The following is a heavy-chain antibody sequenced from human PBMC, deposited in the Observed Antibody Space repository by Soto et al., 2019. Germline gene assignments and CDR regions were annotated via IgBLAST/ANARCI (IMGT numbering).Heavy chain of an antibody. Sequence: EVQLVGSGGVLVQPGESLRLSCAASGFTFSSSWMHWVRQAPGKGLVWDSRINSDGSSTRYAGSGKGRFTISRDNAKNTVYLQMNSLRGADTAVYYCVRTSLVVAAATREDYWGQGTLVTVSS. J-gene: IGHJ4*02. V-gene: IGHV3-74*01. CDR2: INSDGSST. CDR1: GFTFSSSW. CDR3: VRTSLVVAAATREDY. D-gene: IGHD2-15*01.